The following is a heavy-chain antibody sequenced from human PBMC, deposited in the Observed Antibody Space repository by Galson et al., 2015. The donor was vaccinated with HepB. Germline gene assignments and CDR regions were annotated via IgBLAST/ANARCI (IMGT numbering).Heavy chain of an antibody. J-gene: IGHJ4*02. D-gene: IGHD4-11*01. V-gene: IGHV1-69*06. Sequence: SVKVSCKASGGTFSSYAISWVRQAPGQGLEWMGGIIPIFGTANYAQKFQGRVTITADKSTSTAYMELSSLRSEDTAAYYCARGLSSNYLFDYWGQGTLATVSS. CDR3: ARGLSSNYLFDY. CDR1: GGTFSSYA. CDR2: IIPIFGTA.